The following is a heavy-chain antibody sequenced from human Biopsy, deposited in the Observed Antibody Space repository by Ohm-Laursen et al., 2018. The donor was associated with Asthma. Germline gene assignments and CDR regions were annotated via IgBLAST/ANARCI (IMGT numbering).Heavy chain of an antibody. V-gene: IGHV1-58*01. CDR2: IVFASGAT. J-gene: IGHJ4*01. CDR3: AAGRTSLQGESLI. D-gene: IGHD2/OR15-2a*01. CDR1: GVALSGYT. Sequence: GSSVKVSCNASGVALSGYTFEWVRQARGLGLDWIAWIVFASGATNYAQNFQDRLTVTRDMSAGSVSMELRGLSSTDTAVYYCAAGRTSLQGESLIWGQGTLVSVSS.